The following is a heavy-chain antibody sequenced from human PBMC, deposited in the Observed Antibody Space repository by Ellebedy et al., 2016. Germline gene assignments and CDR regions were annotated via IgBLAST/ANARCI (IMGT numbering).Heavy chain of an antibody. Sequence: GESLKTSXTSSQVIFRDFGMHWVRQAPGKGLEWVAFVSKGGTSDYYADSVKGRVTVSRDDSRNTLSLHLYSLTVDDTARYYCARGPVKQSRLKRCPPPRLFSYLDGWGNGTTVTVSS. CDR3: ARGPVKQSRLKRCPPPRLFSYLDG. D-gene: IGHD2-2*01. J-gene: IGHJ6*03. V-gene: IGHV3-30*03. CDR2: VSKGGTSD. CDR1: QVIFRDFG.